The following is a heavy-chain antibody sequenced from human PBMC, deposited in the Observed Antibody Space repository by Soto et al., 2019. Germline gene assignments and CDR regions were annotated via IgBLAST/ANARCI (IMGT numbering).Heavy chain of an antibody. J-gene: IGHJ4*02. CDR2: VKSKSQGETT. Sequence: GGSLRLSCAASGFTFSDTWMNWVRQAPGEGPEWLGRVKSKSQGETTDYAPPVRGRFTISRDDSKNMVYLQMNSLKTEDTAMYYCTTRVVTTNDYWGQGTLVTVS. CDR3: TTRVVTTNDY. V-gene: IGHV3-15*05. CDR1: GFTFSDTW. D-gene: IGHD2-21*02.